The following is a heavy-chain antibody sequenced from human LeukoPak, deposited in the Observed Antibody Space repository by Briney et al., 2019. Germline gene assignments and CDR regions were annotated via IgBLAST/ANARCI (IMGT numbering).Heavy chain of an antibody. V-gene: IGHV1-69*13. J-gene: IGHJ4*02. Sequence: SVKVSCKASGGTFSSYAISWVRQAPGQGLEWMGGIIPIFGTANYAQKFQGRVTITADESTSTAYMELSSLRSEDTAVYYCARVGRPYSSSWSSDYWGQGTLVTVSS. CDR2: IIPIFGTA. CDR3: ARVGRPYSSSWSSDY. CDR1: GGTFSSYA. D-gene: IGHD6-13*01.